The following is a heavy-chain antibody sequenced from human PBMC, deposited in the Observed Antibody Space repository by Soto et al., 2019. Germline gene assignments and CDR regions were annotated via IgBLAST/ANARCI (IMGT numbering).Heavy chain of an antibody. CDR3: AISEQQLVLPDYYGMDV. CDR1: GYTFTGYY. Sequence: GASVKVSCKASGYTFTGYYMHWVRQAPGQGLEWMGWINPNSGGTNYAQKFQGRVTMTRDTSNSTAYMELSRLRSDDTAVYYCAISEQQLVLPDYYGMDVWGQGTTVPVSS. J-gene: IGHJ6*02. CDR2: INPNSGGT. V-gene: IGHV1-2*02. D-gene: IGHD6-13*01.